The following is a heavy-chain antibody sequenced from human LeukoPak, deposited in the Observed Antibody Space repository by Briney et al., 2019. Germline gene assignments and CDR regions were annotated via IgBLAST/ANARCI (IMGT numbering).Heavy chain of an antibody. CDR3: AREEYSGYDLGH. CDR2: IYSGGST. CDR1: GFTVSSNY. J-gene: IGHJ4*02. V-gene: IGHV3-53*01. Sequence: GGSLRLSCAASGFTVSSNYMGCIRQAPGKGLEWVSVIYSGGSTYYADSVKGRFTISRDNSKNTLYLQMNSLRAEDTAVYYCAREEYSGYDLGHWAQGTLVTVSS. D-gene: IGHD5-12*01.